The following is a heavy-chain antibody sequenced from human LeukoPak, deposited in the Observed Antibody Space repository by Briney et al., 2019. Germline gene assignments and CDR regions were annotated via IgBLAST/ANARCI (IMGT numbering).Heavy chain of an antibody. Sequence: SVKVSCKASGGTFIRYAFSWVRQAPGQGLEWMGRIIRIFGTTNYAQKFQGRVTITTDESTSTAYMELSSLTSEDTAVYYCARDRGERGSSWSLPAHGFDIWGQGTMVTVSS. CDR1: GGTFIRYA. CDR2: IIRIFGTT. V-gene: IGHV1-69*05. D-gene: IGHD6-13*01. CDR3: ARDRGERGSSWSLPAHGFDI. J-gene: IGHJ3*02.